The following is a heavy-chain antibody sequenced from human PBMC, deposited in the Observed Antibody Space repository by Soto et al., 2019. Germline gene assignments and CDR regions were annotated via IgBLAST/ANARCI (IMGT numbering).Heavy chain of an antibody. CDR3: ARDPVGCLRGEFDY. CDR1: GGSISSYY. J-gene: IGHJ4*02. CDR2: IYYSGST. D-gene: IGHD5-12*01. V-gene: IGHV4-59*12. Sequence: SETLSLTCTVSGGSISSYYWSWIRQPPGKGLEWIGYIYYSGSTNYNPSLKSRVTISVDTSKNQFSLKLSSVTAADTAVYYCARDPVGCLRGEFDYWGQGTLVTVSS.